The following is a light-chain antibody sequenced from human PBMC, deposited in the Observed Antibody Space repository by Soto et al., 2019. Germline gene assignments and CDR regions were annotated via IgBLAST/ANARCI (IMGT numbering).Light chain of an antibody. J-gene: IGLJ1*01. CDR1: SSNIGSNS. CDR2: SNN. V-gene: IGLV1-44*01. Sequence: QLVLTQPPSASGTPGQRVTISCSGTSSNIGSNSVNWYQQLPGTAPKLLIYSNNQRPSGVPDRLSGSKSGTSASLAISGLQSEDEADYYCAAWDDSLNGYVFGTGTKLTVL. CDR3: AAWDDSLNGYV.